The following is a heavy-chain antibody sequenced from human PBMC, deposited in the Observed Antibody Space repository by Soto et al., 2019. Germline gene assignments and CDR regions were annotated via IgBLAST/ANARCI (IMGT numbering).Heavy chain of an antibody. D-gene: IGHD3-10*01. Sequence: PSETLSLTCTVSGGSISSSSYYWCWIRQPPGKGLEWIGSIYYSGSTYYNPSLKSRVTISVDTSKNQFSLKLSSVTAADTAVYYCATFQLFYYGSGKIRRVYCGQGPLVTVSS. CDR3: ATFQLFYYGSGKIRRVY. J-gene: IGHJ4*02. V-gene: IGHV4-39*01. CDR2: IYYSGST. CDR1: GGSISSSSYY.